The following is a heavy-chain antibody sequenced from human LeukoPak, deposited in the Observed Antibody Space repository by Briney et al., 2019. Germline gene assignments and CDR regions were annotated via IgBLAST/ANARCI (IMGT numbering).Heavy chain of an antibody. CDR3: AKDILPDYDFWSGYYGMAYYYYYGMDV. CDR2: ISGSGGST. J-gene: IGHJ6*02. Sequence: GGSLRLSCAASGFTFSSYAMSWVRQAPGKGLEWVSAISGSGGSTYYADSVKGRFTISRDNSKNTLYLQMNSLRAEATAVYYCAKDILPDYDFWSGYYGMAYYYYYGMDVWGQGTTVTVSS. CDR1: GFTFSSYA. D-gene: IGHD3-3*01. V-gene: IGHV3-23*01.